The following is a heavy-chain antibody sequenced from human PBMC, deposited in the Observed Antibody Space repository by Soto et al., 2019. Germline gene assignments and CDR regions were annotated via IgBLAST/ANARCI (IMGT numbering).Heavy chain of an antibody. V-gene: IGHV4-39*01. Sequence: QLQLQESGPGLVKPSETLSLTCAVSGASISRTGFHWGWIRQPPGQGLEWIGSIYDGATTFYNSSLKSRVNISADTSKNHFSLNLRSVTAADTAVYYCARRGSGHTFDYWGQGTLVTVSS. J-gene: IGHJ4*02. CDR2: IYDGATT. CDR3: ARRGSGHTFDY. D-gene: IGHD3-10*01. CDR1: GASISRTGFH.